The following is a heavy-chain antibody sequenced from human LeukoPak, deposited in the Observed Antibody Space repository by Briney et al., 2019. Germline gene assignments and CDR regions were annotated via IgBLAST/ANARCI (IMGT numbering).Heavy chain of an antibody. CDR3: AKAFFVVVPAASIDY. CDR1: GFTFSSYA. J-gene: IGHJ4*02. Sequence: GGSLRLSCAASGFTFSSYAMSWVRQAPGKGLEWVSAIIGSGGSTYYADSVKGRFTIPRDNSKNTLYLQMHSLRADDTAVYYCAKAFFVVVPAASIDYWGQGTLVTVSS. CDR2: IIGSGGST. V-gene: IGHV3-23*01. D-gene: IGHD2-2*01.